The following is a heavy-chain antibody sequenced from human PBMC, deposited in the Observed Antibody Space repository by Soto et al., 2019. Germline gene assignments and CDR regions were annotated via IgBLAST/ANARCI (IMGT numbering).Heavy chain of an antibody. Sequence: GASVKVSCKASGGTFSSYAISWVRQAPGQGLEWMGGIIPIFGTANYAQKFQGRVTITADESMSTAYMELSSLRSEDTAVYYCETNDGSLYAFDIWGQGTMVTVSS. CDR1: GGTFSSYA. J-gene: IGHJ3*02. D-gene: IGHD6-13*01. CDR3: ETNDGSLYAFDI. V-gene: IGHV1-69*13. CDR2: IIPIFGTA.